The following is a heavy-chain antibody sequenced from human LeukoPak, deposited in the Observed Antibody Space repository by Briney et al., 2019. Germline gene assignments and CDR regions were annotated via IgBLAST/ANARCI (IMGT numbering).Heavy chain of an antibody. CDR3: SRSLDY. J-gene: IGHJ4*02. Sequence: GGSLRLSCAASGLSFSDYWMDWVRQSPGKGMEWVANINQDGSEGYYADSVKGRFTISRDNAKNSLYLQMNKLRAEDTAVYYCSRSLDYWGQGALVTVSS. CDR1: GLSFSDYW. V-gene: IGHV3-7*01. CDR2: INQDGSEG.